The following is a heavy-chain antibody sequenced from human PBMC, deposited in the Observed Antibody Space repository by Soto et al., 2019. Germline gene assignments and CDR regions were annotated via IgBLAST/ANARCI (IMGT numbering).Heavy chain of an antibody. CDR2: MNPNSGNT. J-gene: IGHJ4*02. D-gene: IGHD4-17*01. Sequence: ASVKVSCKASGYTFTSYDINWVRQATGQGLEWMGWMNPNSGNTGYAQKFQGRVTMTRNTSISTAYMELSSLRSEDTAVYYCAKRGTTVTTKNCDFWGPGTLVTVSS. V-gene: IGHV1-8*01. CDR1: GYTFTSYD. CDR3: AKRGTTVTTKNCDF.